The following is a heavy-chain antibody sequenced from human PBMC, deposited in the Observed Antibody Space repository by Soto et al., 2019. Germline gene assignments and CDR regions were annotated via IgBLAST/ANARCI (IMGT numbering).Heavy chain of an antibody. D-gene: IGHD3-3*01. CDR2: ISGSGGGT. Sequence: AGGSLRLSCAVSGFTFRNYAMNWVRQAPGKGLEWVSTISGSGGGTHYADSVKGRFAISRDNSKNTLYLEMNLLRAEDTAVYYCAKKGEGVYDFWSGYLRDGFDIWGQGTKVTVSS. CDR1: GFTFRNYA. CDR3: AKKGEGVYDFWSGYLRDGFDI. J-gene: IGHJ3*02. V-gene: IGHV3-23*01.